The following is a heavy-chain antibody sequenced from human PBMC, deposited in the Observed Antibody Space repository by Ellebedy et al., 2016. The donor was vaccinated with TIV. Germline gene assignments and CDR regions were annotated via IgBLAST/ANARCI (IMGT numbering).Heavy chain of an antibody. CDR2: AYYSGTT. Sequence: SETLSLXXTVSGGPISTDRYNWAWIRQPTGKGLEWLGSAYYSGTTYYNPSLNSRVTISVDTSKNQFSLKLSSVTAADTAVYYCARRQDIVLMVYANRAFDYWGQGTLVTVSS. CDR1: GGPISTDRYN. J-gene: IGHJ4*02. V-gene: IGHV4-39*01. CDR3: ARRQDIVLMVYANRAFDY. D-gene: IGHD2-8*01.